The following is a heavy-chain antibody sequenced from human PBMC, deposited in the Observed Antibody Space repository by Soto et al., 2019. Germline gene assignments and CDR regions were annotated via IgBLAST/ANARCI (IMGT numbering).Heavy chain of an antibody. V-gene: IGHV1-24*01. Sequence: GASVKVSCKVAGYTLTELSMHWVRQAPGKGLEWMGGFDPEDGETIYAQKFQGRVTMTEDTSTDTAYMELSSLRYEDTAVYYCATAPYSGSYVNYWGQGTLVTVSS. J-gene: IGHJ4*02. CDR1: GYTLTELS. CDR2: FDPEDGET. D-gene: IGHD1-26*01. CDR3: ATAPYSGSYVNY.